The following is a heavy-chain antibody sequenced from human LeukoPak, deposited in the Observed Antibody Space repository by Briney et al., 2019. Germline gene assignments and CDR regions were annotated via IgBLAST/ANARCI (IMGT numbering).Heavy chain of an antibody. Sequence: PSETLSLTCTVSAGSISSYYCGWIRQPPGKGLEWIGYISYSGSTNFNPSLKSRVTISVDTSKNQFSLKLSSVTAADTAVYYCAREGTARTNLKWFDNWGQGTLVTVSS. D-gene: IGHD1-1*01. V-gene: IGHV4-59*01. CDR1: AGSISSYY. CDR3: AREGTARTNLKWFDN. CDR2: ISYSGST. J-gene: IGHJ4*02.